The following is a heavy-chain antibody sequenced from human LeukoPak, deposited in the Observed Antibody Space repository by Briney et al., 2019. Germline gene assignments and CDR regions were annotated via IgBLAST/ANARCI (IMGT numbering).Heavy chain of an antibody. D-gene: IGHD5-24*01. Sequence: PGGSLRLSCAASGFTVSSNYMSWVRQAPGKGLEWVSVIYSGGSTYYADSVKGRFTISRDNSKNTLHLQMNSLRAEDTAVYYCAREMATMRDYWGQGTLVTVSS. CDR1: GFTVSSNY. CDR3: AREMATMRDY. V-gene: IGHV3-53*01. CDR2: IYSGGST. J-gene: IGHJ4*02.